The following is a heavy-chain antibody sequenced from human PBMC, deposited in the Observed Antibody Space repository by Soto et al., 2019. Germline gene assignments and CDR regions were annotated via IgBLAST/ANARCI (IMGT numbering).Heavy chain of an antibody. V-gene: IGHV4-59*01. J-gene: IGHJ4*02. CDR3: ARAPRGIAYYFDD. Sequence: QVQLQESGPGLVKPSETLSLTCTVSGGSISSYYWSWIRQPPGKGLEWIGYIYYSGSTNYNPSLKILITIAVDTSKNYFSRKLGSVTAEDTAVYYCARAPRGIAYYFDDWGPGTLVTVSS. CDR2: IYYSGST. CDR1: GGSISSYY.